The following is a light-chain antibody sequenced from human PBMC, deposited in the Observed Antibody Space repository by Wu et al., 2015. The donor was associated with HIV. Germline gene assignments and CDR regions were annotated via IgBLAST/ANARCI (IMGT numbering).Light chain of an antibody. CDR3: QQSYSTPRA. Sequence: AIQLTQSPSSLSASVGDRVTITCRASQGISSALAWYQQKPGKAPKLLIYDASSLESGVPSRFSGSGSGTDFTLTISSLQPEDFATYYCQQSYSTPRAFGQGTRLEIK. V-gene: IGKV1-13*02. J-gene: IGKJ5*01. CDR2: DAS. CDR1: QGISSA.